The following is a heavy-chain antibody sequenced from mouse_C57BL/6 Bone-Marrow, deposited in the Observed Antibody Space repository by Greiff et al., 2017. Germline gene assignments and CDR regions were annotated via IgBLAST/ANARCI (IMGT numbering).Heavy chain of an antibody. CDR2: INSDGGNT. J-gene: IGHJ3*01. D-gene: IGHD1-1*01. Sequence: EVQLVESGGGLVQPGESLKLSCESNDYEFPSHDMSWVRKTPEKRLELVAAINSDGGNTYYPDTIESRFIFSRDNTKKTLYLQVSSLRSEDTALYYCARDCGSSFPFAYWGQGTMVTVSA. CDR1: DYEFPSHD. V-gene: IGHV5-2*01. CDR3: ARDCGSSFPFAY.